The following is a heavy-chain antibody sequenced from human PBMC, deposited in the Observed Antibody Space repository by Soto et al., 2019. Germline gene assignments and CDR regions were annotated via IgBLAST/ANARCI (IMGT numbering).Heavy chain of an antibody. CDR3: TSDYGSGSWVGAFDI. J-gene: IGHJ3*02. CDR2: IRSKANSYAT. V-gene: IGHV3-73*01. D-gene: IGHD3-10*01. Sequence: GGSLRLSCAASGFTFSGSAMHWVRQASGKGLEWVGRIRSKANSYATAYAASVKGRFTISRDDSKNTAYLQMNSLKTEDTAVYYCTSDYGSGSWVGAFDIWGQGSMVTVSS. CDR1: GFTFSGSA.